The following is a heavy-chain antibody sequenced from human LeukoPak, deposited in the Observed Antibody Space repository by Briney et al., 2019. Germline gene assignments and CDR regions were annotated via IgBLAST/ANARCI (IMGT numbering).Heavy chain of an antibody. J-gene: IGHJ4*02. V-gene: IGHV4-34*01. CDR3: ASVLRGITISQIDY. CDR1: GGSFSGYY. Sequence: SETLSLTCAVYGGSFSGYYWSWIRQPPGKGLEWIGEINHSGSTNYNPSLKSRVTISVDTSKNQFSLKLSSVTAADTAVYYCASVLRGITISQIDYWGQGTLVAVSS. D-gene: IGHD3-3*01. CDR2: INHSGST.